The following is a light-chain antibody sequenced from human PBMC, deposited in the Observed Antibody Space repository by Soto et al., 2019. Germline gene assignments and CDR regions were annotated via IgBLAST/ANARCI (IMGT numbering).Light chain of an antibody. CDR3: QQYNNWPKM. Sequence: EIVMTQSPATLSVSPGERDSLSCRASQSVSSNLAWYQQKPGQAPRLLIYRASTRATGVPARFSGSGSGTEFTLTISSLQSEDFAVYYCQQYNNWPKMFGQGTKVDI. CDR2: RAS. V-gene: IGKV3-15*01. CDR1: QSVSSN. J-gene: IGKJ1*01.